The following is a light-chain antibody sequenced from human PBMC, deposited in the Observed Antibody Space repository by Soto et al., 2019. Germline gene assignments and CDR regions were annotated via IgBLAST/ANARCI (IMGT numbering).Light chain of an antibody. CDR2: EVN. CDR1: SSDVGGYTY. Sequence: QSVLTQPASVSGSPGQSITISCTGTSSDVGGYTYVSWYQQHPGNAPKLMIYEVNNRPSGVSNRFSGSKSGNTASLTISGLQAEDEADYYCSSYTSSSPYVFGTGTKVTVL. V-gene: IGLV2-14*01. CDR3: SSYTSSSPYV. J-gene: IGLJ1*01.